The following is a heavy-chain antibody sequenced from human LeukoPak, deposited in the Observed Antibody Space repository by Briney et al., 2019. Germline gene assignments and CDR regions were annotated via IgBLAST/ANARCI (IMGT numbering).Heavy chain of an antibody. D-gene: IGHD2-15*01. CDR3: ARDMCSGGSCYPPGGMDV. Sequence: GASVKVSCKASGGTFSSYAISWVRQAPGQGLEWMGRIIPILGIANYAQKFQGRVTITADKSTSTAYMELSSLRSEDTAVYYCARDMCSGGSCYPPGGMDVWGQGTTVTVSS. CDR1: GGTFSSYA. V-gene: IGHV1-69*04. J-gene: IGHJ6*02. CDR2: IIPILGIA.